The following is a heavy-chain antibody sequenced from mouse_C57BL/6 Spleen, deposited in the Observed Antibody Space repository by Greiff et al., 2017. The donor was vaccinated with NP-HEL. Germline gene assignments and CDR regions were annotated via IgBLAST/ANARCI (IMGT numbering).Heavy chain of an antibody. CDR2: SRNKANDYTT. D-gene: IGHD2-4*01. CDR3: ARDAGYDYAFAY. V-gene: IGHV7-1*01. CDR1: GFTFSDFY. Sequence: EVKLMESGGGLVQSGRSLRLSCATSGFTFSDFYMEWVRQAPGKGLEWIAASRNKANDYTTEYSASVKGRFIVSRDTSQSILYLQMNALRAEDTAIYYCARDAGYDYAFAYWGQGTLVTVSA. J-gene: IGHJ3*01.